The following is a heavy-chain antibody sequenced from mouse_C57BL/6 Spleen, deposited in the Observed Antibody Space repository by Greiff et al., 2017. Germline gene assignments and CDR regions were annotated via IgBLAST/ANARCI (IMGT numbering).Heavy chain of an antibody. Sequence: VQLQQSGGGLVKPGGSLKLSCAASGFTFSDYGMHWVRQAPEKGLEWVAYISSGRSTIYYADTVKGRFTISRDNAKNTLFLQMASLRSGDTAMYYCARGLRHYYAMDYWGQGTSLTVSS. CDR1: GFTFSDYG. D-gene: IGHD2-4*01. J-gene: IGHJ4*01. CDR3: ARGLRHYYAMDY. CDR2: ISSGRSTI. V-gene: IGHV5-17*01.